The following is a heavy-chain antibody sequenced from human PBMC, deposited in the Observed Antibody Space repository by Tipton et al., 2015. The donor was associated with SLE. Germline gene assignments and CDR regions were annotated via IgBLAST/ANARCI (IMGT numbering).Heavy chain of an antibody. Sequence: QSGPEVKKPGASVKVSCKASGYTFTSYGISWVRQAPGQGLEWMGWISAYNGNTNYAQKLQGRVTMTTDTSTSTAYMELRSLRSDDTAVYYCAREAERHYYGSGSYYGTGYWGQGTRVTVSS. D-gene: IGHD3-10*01. J-gene: IGHJ4*02. CDR2: ISAYNGNT. CDR1: GYTFTSYG. V-gene: IGHV1-18*01. CDR3: AREAERHYYGSGSYYGTGY.